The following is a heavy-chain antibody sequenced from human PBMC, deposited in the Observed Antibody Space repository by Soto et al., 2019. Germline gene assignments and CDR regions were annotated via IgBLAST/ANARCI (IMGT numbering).Heavy chain of an antibody. V-gene: IGHV4-59*01. CDR2: IYYSGSA. J-gene: IGHJ4*02. CDR1: GGSISSYY. CDR3: ARGVGSPSTWYFDY. D-gene: IGHD1-26*01. Sequence: LSLACTVSGGSISSYYWSWIRQPPGKGLEWIGYIYYSGSANYNPSLKSRVTISVDTSKNQFSLKLSSVTAADTAVYYCARGVGSPSTWYFDYWGQGTLVTVSS.